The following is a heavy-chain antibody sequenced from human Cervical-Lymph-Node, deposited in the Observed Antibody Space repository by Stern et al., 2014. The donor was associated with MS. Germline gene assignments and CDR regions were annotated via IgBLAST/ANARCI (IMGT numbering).Heavy chain of an antibody. J-gene: IGHJ4*01. CDR1: GASINSGSYY. CDR3: ARLPGAVGSFYFDS. Sequence: QLQLQESGPGLVRPSQTLSLTCTVSGASINSGSYYWSWVRQPAGKGLEWIGRIYTSGSTDYSPSLISRVTISVDTSKNQFSLLRSSVTAADTAVYYCARLPGAVGSFYFDSWGQGSLVTVSS. V-gene: IGHV4-61*02. CDR2: IYTSGST. D-gene: IGHD6-19*01.